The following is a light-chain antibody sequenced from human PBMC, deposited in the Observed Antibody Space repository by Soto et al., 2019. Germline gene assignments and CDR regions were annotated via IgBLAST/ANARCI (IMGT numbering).Light chain of an antibody. V-gene: IGKV1-5*01. CDR2: DAS. J-gene: IGKJ1*01. Sequence: DIQMTQSPSTLSASVVERVIITFRASQSISDYLAWYQQKPGKAPKLLIYDASNLESGVPSTFSGSGSGTEFTLTISSLQPDDFATYYCQQYYTYWHMFGQGTKVDIK. CDR3: QQYYTYWHM. CDR1: QSISDY.